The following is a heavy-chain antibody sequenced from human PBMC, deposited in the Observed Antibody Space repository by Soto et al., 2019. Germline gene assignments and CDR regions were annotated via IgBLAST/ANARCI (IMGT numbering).Heavy chain of an antibody. V-gene: IGHV3-30*03. D-gene: IGHD3-10*01. CDR2: ISFDGSNK. Sequence: QVQLVESGGGVVQPGTSLRLSCVASGFPFTTYGTHWVREGPGKGLEWVAVISFDGSNKYYADSVKGRFTISRDNSKNTLFLQMNILRPEDTALYYCVGGQYYFDYRGQGTLVTLSS. J-gene: IGHJ4*02. CDR1: GFPFTTYG. CDR3: VGGQYYFDY.